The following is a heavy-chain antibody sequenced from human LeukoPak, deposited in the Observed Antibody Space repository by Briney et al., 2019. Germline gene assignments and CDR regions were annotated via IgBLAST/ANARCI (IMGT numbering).Heavy chain of an antibody. CDR1: GFTFSSYA. J-gene: IGHJ6*03. CDR3: AKTTTTGPNYYGDLSYYSYYYMDV. Sequence: GGSLRLSCAASGFTFSSYAMSWVRQAPGKGLEWVSVIGGSGGSTYYADSVTGRFTISRDNSKNTLYLQMNSLRAEDTAVYSCAKTTTTGPNYYGDLSYYSYYYMDVWGKGTTVTVSS. D-gene: IGHD4-17*01. V-gene: IGHV3-23*01. CDR2: IGGSGGST.